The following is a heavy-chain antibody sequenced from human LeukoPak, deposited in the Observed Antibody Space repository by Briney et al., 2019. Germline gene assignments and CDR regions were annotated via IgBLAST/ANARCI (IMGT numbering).Heavy chain of an antibody. J-gene: IGHJ4*02. V-gene: IGHV3-21*06. Sequence: GGSLRLSCAASGFTFSSYAMSWVRQAPGKGLEWVSSISSINNYIWYADSVKGRFTISRDNPKNSLYLQMNSLRAEDTAVYYCARVPGGMEWSDFVYWGQGTLVAVSS. CDR1: GFTFSSYA. CDR2: ISSINNYI. D-gene: IGHD3-3*01. CDR3: ARVPGGMEWSDFVY.